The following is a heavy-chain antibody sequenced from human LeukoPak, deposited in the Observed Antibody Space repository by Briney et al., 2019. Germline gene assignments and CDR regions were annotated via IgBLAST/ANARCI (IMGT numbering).Heavy chain of an antibody. Sequence: PGGSLRLSCATSGFTFSAYSMIWVRQTPGKGLECLSYITSSSDSIHYADSVRGRFTVSRDNAKNSLYLQMNSLRDEDKAVYYCARDPGYSRPSSYGYFDHWGQGTLATVSS. CDR3: ARDPGYSRPSSYGYFDH. CDR1: GFTFSAYS. CDR2: ITSSSDSI. J-gene: IGHJ4*02. D-gene: IGHD1-26*01. V-gene: IGHV3-48*02.